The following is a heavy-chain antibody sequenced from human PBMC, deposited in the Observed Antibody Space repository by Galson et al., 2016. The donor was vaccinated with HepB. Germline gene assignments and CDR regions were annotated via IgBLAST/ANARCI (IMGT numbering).Heavy chain of an antibody. V-gene: IGHV4-30-2*01. D-gene: IGHD4-11*01. CDR1: GGPISSGGYS. CDR2: IYLTEST. Sequence: TLSLTCTVSGGPISSGGYSWSWIRQPPGKGLEWIGFIYLTESTYYNPSLASRVTISLDRSRNQFSLKLNSVTAADTAVYFCARGYPLGDYFDPWGQGTLVTVSS. CDR3: ARGYPLGDYFDP. J-gene: IGHJ5*02.